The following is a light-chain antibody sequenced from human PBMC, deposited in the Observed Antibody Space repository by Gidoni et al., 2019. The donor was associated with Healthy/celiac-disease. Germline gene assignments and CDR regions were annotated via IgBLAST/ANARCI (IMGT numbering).Light chain of an antibody. CDR3: QQRSNWPPLT. J-gene: IGKJ4*01. V-gene: IGKV3-11*01. Sequence: ELVLTQSPATLSLSPGERATLSCRASQSVSSYLAWYQQKPGQAPRLLIYDASNRATGIPARFSGSGAGTDVTLTSSSREPEDFAVYYCQQRSNWPPLTFGGGTKVEIK. CDR1: QSVSSY. CDR2: DAS.